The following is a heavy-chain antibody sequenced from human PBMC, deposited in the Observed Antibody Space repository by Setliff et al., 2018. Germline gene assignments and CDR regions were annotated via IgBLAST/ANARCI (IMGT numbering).Heavy chain of an antibody. V-gene: IGHV3-48*03. Sequence: QSGGSLRLSCAASVFSFSTYEMNWVRQAPGKGLEWVSYISGSGSTTYYADSVKGRFTISRDNAKKSLYLQMNSLRAEDTAVYYCAKRDYYDSSGYLLPYMDVWGKGTTVTVSS. CDR1: VFSFSTYE. CDR3: AKRDYYDSSGYLLPYMDV. J-gene: IGHJ6*03. D-gene: IGHD3-22*01. CDR2: ISGSGSTT.